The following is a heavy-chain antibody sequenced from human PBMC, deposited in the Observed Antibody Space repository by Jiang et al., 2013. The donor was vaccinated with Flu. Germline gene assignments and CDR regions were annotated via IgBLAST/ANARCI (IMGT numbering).Heavy chain of an antibody. V-gene: IGHV4-31*03. CDR2: IRYSGST. D-gene: IGHD3-10*01. CDR1: GGSISSDGYY. CDR3: ARDEASFFGSGSLAGV. J-gene: IGHJ4*02. Sequence: QLVESGPGLVKPSQTLSLTCSVSGGSISSDGYYWSWIRQHPGKGLEWIGNIRYSGSTHYNPSLKSRVTISVDTSKNQFSLKLTSVTAADTAVYYCARDEASFFGSGSLAGVWGQGTLVTVSS.